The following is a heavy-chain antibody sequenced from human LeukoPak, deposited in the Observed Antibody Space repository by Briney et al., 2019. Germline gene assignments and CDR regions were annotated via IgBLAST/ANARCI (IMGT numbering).Heavy chain of an antibody. CDR2: ISSSGSTI. Sequence: GGPLRLSCAASGFTFSDYYMSWIRQAPGKGREWVSYISSSGSTIYYADSVRGRFTISRDNAKNPLYLQMNSLRAEDTAVYYCARDPHYGGNLAFDIWGQGTMVTVSS. CDR1: GFTFSDYY. CDR3: ARDPHYGGNLAFDI. D-gene: IGHD4-23*01. V-gene: IGHV3-11*01. J-gene: IGHJ3*02.